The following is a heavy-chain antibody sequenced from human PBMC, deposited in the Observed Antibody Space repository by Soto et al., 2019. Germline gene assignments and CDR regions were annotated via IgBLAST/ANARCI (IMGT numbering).Heavy chain of an antibody. D-gene: IGHD2-15*01. V-gene: IGHV3-23*01. CDR2: ISGSGGST. CDR3: AKDVGLEHGYYYYGMDV. CDR1: GFTFSSYA. Sequence: GGSLRLSCAASGFTFSSYAMSWVRQAPGKGLEWVSAISGSGGSTYYADSVKGRFTISRDNSKNTLYLQMNSLRAEDTAVYYCAKDVGLEHGYYYYGMDVWGQGTTVTVSS. J-gene: IGHJ6*02.